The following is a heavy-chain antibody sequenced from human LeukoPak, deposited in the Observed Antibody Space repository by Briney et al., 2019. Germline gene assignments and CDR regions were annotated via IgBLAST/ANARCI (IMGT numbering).Heavy chain of an antibody. D-gene: IGHD6-13*01. CDR1: GYTFTSYY. V-gene: IGHV1-46*01. CDR2: INPSGGST. CDR3: ARVAAPGNRFWFDP. Sequence: ASVKVSCKASGYTFTSYYMHWVRQAPGQGLEWMGIINPSGGSTSYAQKFQDRVTITADKSTNTAYMELSSLRSEDTAVYYCARVAAPGNRFWFDPWGQGTLVTVSS. J-gene: IGHJ5*02.